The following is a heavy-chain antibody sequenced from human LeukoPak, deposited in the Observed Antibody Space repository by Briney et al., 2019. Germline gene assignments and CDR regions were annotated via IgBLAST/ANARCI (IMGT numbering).Heavy chain of an antibody. D-gene: IGHD1-26*01. J-gene: IGHJ4*02. CDR3: ARASGPIKKNRFDQ. CDR2: IFSDGIRK. Sequence: GGSLRLSCATSGFTFSTYGMEWVRQAPGRGLEWVAIIFSDGIRKYYADSVKGRFTISRDISRSTLYLEMNSLSAEDTAVYYCARASGPIKKNRFDQWGQGTLVTVSS. CDR1: GFTFSTYG. V-gene: IGHV3-30*12.